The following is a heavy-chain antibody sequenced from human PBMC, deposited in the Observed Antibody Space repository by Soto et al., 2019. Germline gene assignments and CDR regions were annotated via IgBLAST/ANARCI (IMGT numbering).Heavy chain of an antibody. D-gene: IGHD3-10*01. CDR3: ATTISLVRRVITWPIDY. Sequence: GASVKVSCKASGGTFSSYTISWVRQAPGQGLEWMGIINPSGGSTSYAQKFQGRVTMTRDTSTSTVYMELSSLRSEDTAVYYCATTISLVRRVITWPIDYWGQGTLVTVSS. CDR2: INPSGGST. J-gene: IGHJ4*02. CDR1: GGTFSSYT. V-gene: IGHV1-46*01.